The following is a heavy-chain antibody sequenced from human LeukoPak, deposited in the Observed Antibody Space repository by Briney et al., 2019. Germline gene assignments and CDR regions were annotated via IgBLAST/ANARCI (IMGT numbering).Heavy chain of an antibody. CDR3: ARGLYSSSSILAFDI. Sequence: ASVKVSCKASGYAFTGYYMHWVRQAPGQGLEWMGWINPNSGGTNYAQKFQGRVTMTRDTSISTAYMELSRLRSDDTAVYYCARGLYSSSSILAFDIWGQGTMVTVSS. D-gene: IGHD6-6*01. J-gene: IGHJ3*02. CDR1: GYAFTGYY. CDR2: INPNSGGT. V-gene: IGHV1-2*02.